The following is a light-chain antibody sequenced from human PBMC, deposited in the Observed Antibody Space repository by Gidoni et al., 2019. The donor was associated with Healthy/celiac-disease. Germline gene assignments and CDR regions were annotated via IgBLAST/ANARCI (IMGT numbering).Light chain of an antibody. CDR1: QSISSY. CDR2: AAS. J-gene: IGKJ5*01. Sequence: DIQMTQSPSSLSASVGDRVTITCRASQSISSYLNGYQQKPGKAPKLLIYAASSLQSGVPSRFSGSGSGTDFTLTISSLQPEDFATYYCQQSYSTLITFGQXTRLEIK. V-gene: IGKV1-39*01. CDR3: QQSYSTLIT.